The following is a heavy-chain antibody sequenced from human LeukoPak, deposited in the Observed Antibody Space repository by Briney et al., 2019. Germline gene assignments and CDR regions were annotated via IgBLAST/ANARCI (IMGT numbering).Heavy chain of an antibody. CDR3: ARVNGSFPPHWYFDL. CDR1: GDSITRDF. J-gene: IGHJ2*01. V-gene: IGHV4-59*01. CDR2: VSHSGAP. Sequence: PSETLSLTCTVSGDSITRDFWAWIRQPPGKGLEWIGYVSHSGAPNSNPSLKSRATLSLDTSKNEFSLTLRPVTATDTAVYYCARVNGSFPPHWYFDLGGRGTLVTVSS. D-gene: IGHD3-10*01.